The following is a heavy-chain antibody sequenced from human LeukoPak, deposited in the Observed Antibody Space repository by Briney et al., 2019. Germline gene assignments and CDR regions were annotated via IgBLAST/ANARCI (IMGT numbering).Heavy chain of an antibody. CDR3: ARRYCSGGSCYSTRHLGAFDI. V-gene: IGHV4-34*01. J-gene: IGHJ3*02. CDR1: GGSFSGYY. D-gene: IGHD2-15*01. Sequence: SETLSLTCAVYGGSFSGYYWSWIRQPPGKGLEWIGEINHSGSTNYNPSLKSRVTISVDTSKNQFSLKLSSVTAADTAVYYCARRYCSGGSCYSTRHLGAFDIWGQGTMVTVSS. CDR2: INHSGST.